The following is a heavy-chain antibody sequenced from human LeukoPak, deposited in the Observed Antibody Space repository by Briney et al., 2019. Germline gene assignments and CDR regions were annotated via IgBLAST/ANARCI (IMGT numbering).Heavy chain of an antibody. CDR3: ARGSTITMIVPGRGYDY. Sequence: NAGGSLRLSCAASGFTFSYSWMTWVRQPPGKGLEWIGEINHSGSTNYNPSLKSRVAISVDTSKNQFSLKLSSVTAADTAVYYCARGSTITMIVPGRGYDYWGQGTLVTVSS. D-gene: IGHD3-22*01. CDR1: GFTFSYSW. CDR2: INHSGST. V-gene: IGHV4-34*01. J-gene: IGHJ4*02.